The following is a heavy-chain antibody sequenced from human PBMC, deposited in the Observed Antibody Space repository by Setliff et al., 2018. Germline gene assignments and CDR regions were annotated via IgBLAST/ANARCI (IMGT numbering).Heavy chain of an antibody. V-gene: IGHV4-39*07. CDR1: GGSVSSTSHY. Sequence: SETLSLTCTVSGGSVSSTSHYWGWIRRPPGKGMEWIGSVYYSGSTYYNPSLRSRVSMSLDTSKRQVSLNLNSVTAADTGVYYCATRTFAVIPHSGLGLDYFYGMDVWAEGPRSPSP. CDR3: ATRTFAVIPHSGLGLDYFYGMDV. J-gene: IGHJ6*02. CDR2: VYYSGST. D-gene: IGHD2-21*01.